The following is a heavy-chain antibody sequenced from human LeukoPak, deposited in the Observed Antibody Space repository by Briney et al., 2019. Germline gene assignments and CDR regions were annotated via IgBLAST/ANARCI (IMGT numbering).Heavy chain of an antibody. Sequence: GASVKVSCKASGYTFTSYDINWVRQAPGQGLEWKGWTNPNSGNTGYAQKFQGRVTMTRNTSISTAYMELSSLRSEDTAVYYCARVGAYCGGDCYPSLDYWGQGTLVTVSS. V-gene: IGHV1-8*01. CDR2: TNPNSGNT. CDR1: GYTFTSYD. CDR3: ARVGAYCGGDCYPSLDY. D-gene: IGHD2-21*02. J-gene: IGHJ4*02.